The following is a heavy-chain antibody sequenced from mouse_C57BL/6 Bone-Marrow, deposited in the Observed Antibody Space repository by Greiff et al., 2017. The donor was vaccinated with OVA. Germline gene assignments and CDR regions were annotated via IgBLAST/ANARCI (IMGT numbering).Heavy chain of an antibody. CDR1: GFTFSSYG. V-gene: IGHV5-6*01. CDR2: ISSGGSYT. D-gene: IGHD2-1*01. Sequence: EVKLMESGGDLVKPGGSLKLSCAASGFTFSSYGMSWVRPTPDKRLEWVATISSGGSYTYYPDSVKGRFTISRDNAKNTLYLQMSSLKSEDTAMYYCARLWYYWYFDVWGTGTTVTVSS. CDR3: ARLWYYWYFDV. J-gene: IGHJ1*03.